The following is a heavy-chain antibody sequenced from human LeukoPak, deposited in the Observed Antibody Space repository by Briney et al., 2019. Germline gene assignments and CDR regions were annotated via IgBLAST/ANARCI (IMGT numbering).Heavy chain of an antibody. CDR3: ARQSRDGYNYKGNHFDY. CDR2: IYYSGST. Sequence: SSETLSLTCTVSGGSISSSSYYWGWIRQPRGKGLEWIGSIYYSGSTYYNPSLKSRVTISVDTSKNQFSLKLSSVTAEDTAVYYCARQSRDGYNYKGNHFDYWGQGTLVTVSS. J-gene: IGHJ4*02. CDR1: GGSISSSSYY. V-gene: IGHV4-39*01. D-gene: IGHD5-24*01.